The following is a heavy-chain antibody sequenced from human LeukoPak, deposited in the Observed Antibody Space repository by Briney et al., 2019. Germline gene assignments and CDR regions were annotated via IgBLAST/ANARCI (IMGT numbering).Heavy chain of an antibody. J-gene: IGHJ4*02. V-gene: IGHV3-30-3*01. CDR3: ARDQGRIAAAGNYLSSGY. Sequence: GRSLRLSCAASGVTFTSYTMHWVRQAPGKGLEWVAVISSDGSSKYYADSVKDRFTISRDNSKHTLYLQMNGLRTECTAVYYCARDQGRIAAAGNYLSSGYWGQGTLVTVSS. D-gene: IGHD6-13*01. CDR2: ISSDGSSK. CDR1: GVTFTSYT.